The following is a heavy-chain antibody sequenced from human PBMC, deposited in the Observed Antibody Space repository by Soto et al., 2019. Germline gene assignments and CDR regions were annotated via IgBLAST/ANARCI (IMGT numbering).Heavy chain of an antibody. CDR2: ISWNSGSI. CDR1: GFTFDDYA. D-gene: IGHD6-13*01. CDR3: AKVAAAGNDY. V-gene: IGHV3-9*01. Sequence: EVQLVESGGGLVQPGRSLRLSCAASGFTFDDYAMHWVRQAPGKGLEWVSGISWNSGSIGYADSVKGRFTISRDNAKNSLYLQMNSLRAEDTALYYCAKVAAAGNDYWGQGTLVTVSS. J-gene: IGHJ4*02.